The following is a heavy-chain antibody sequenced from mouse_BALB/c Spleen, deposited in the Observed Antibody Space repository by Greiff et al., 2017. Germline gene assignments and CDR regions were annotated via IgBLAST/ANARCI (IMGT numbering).Heavy chain of an antibody. J-gene: IGHJ4*01. CDR3: ARGDDGYSLYYAMDY. D-gene: IGHD2-3*01. V-gene: IGHV5-6-5*01. Sequence: EVKLMESGGGLVKPGGSLKLSCAASGFTFSSYAMSWVRQTPEKRLEWVASISSGGSTYYPDSVKGRFTISRDNARNILYLQMSSLRSEDTAMYYCARGDDGYSLYYAMDYWGQGTSVTVSS. CDR2: ISSGGST. CDR1: GFTFSSYA.